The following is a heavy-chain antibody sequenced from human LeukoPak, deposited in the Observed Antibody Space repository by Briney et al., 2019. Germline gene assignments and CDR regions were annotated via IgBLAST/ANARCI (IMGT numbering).Heavy chain of an antibody. J-gene: IGHJ4*02. V-gene: IGHV4-59*08. CDR1: ANTITSDF. CDR3: ARLDCVSYECYNY. D-gene: IGHD3-16*01. CDR2: INYSGRS. Sequence: SETLSLTCIVSANTITSDFWSWIRKSPGKGLEWIGYINYSGRSEYDPSLKSRVTISVDRSRKRVSLKMRSETAADTAVYYCARLDCVSYECYNYWAVGALVTVSS.